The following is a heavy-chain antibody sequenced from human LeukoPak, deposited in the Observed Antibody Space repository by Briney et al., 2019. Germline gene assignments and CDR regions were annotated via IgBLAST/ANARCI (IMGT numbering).Heavy chain of an antibody. J-gene: IGHJ4*02. D-gene: IGHD3-16*02. CDR1: GYTFTGYY. CDR2: INPNSGGT. Sequence: GASVKVSCKASGYTFTGYYMHWVRQAPGQGLEWMGWINPNSGGTNYAQKFQGRVTMTRDTSISTAYMELSRLRSDDTAVYYCARLETYVWGSYRPYSDYWGQGTLVTVSS. CDR3: ARLETYVWGSYRPYSDY. V-gene: IGHV1-2*02.